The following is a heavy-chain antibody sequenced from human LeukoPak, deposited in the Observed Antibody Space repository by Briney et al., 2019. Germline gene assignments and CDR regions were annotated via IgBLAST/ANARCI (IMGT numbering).Heavy chain of an antibody. CDR1: GFTLSSYE. V-gene: IGHV3-48*03. CDR3: ARDRIPHCSGGSCSNFDY. J-gene: IGHJ4*02. D-gene: IGHD2-15*01. Sequence: PGGSLRLSCAASGFTLSSYEMNWVRQAPGKGLEYISYISGSGSNIDYADSVKGRFTISRDNAKRSLYLQMNSLRAEDTAVYYCARDRIPHCSGGSCSNFDYWGQGTLVTVSS. CDR2: ISGSGSNI.